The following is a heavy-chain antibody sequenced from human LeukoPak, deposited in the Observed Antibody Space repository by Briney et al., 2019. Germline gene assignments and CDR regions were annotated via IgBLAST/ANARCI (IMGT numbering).Heavy chain of an antibody. D-gene: IGHD3-22*01. CDR3: AKSYYDSSGYYLFDY. V-gene: IGHV3-66*01. CDR1: GFTVSCDY. CDR2: ISSGGST. J-gene: IGHJ4*02. Sequence: GGSLRLSWSASGFTVSCDYMGWVRQAPEKGLEVVSLISSGGSTYYADSLKGRFTISRDNSKNTLYLQMNSLRAEDTAVYYCAKSYYDSSGYYLFDYWGQGTLVTVSS.